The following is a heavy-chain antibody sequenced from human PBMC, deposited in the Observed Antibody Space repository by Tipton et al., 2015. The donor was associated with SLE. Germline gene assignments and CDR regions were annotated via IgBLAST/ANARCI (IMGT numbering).Heavy chain of an antibody. J-gene: IGHJ6*02. Sequence: SLRLSCAASGFTFKNYAMSWVRQAPGRGLEWVSAISGSGARTYYADSVKGRFTISRDNSKNTLYLQMNSLRAEDTAVYYCAPVLTGYYGMDVWGQGTTVTVSS. CDR2: ISGSGART. CDR1: GFTFKNYA. D-gene: IGHD4/OR15-4a*01. V-gene: IGHV3-23*01. CDR3: APVLTGYYGMDV.